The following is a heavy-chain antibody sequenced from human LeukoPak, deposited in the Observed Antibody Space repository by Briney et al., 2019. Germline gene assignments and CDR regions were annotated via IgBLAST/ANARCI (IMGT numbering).Heavy chain of an antibody. J-gene: IGHJ6*03. D-gene: IGHD2-2*01. V-gene: IGHV1-46*01. CDR3: AAATYCSSTSCYLRYSYYYMDV. Sequence: ASVKVSCKASGYTFTSYYMHWVRQAPGQGLEWMGIINPSGGNTNYAQKFQERVTITRDMSTSTAYMELSSLRSEDTAVYYCAAATYCSSTSCYLRYSYYYMDVWGKGTTVTVSS. CDR1: GYTFTSYY. CDR2: INPSGGNT.